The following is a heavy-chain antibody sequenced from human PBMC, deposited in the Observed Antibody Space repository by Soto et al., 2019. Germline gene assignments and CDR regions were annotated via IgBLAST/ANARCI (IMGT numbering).Heavy chain of an antibody. D-gene: IGHD3-10*01. CDR2: IIPLFGTP. CDR3: ARDRDDYGSGNYYNRIDF. CDR1: GGIFSTYA. V-gene: IGHV1-69*01. J-gene: IGHJ4*02. Sequence: QVQLVQSGAEVKKPGSSVKVSCTASGGIFSTYAIGWLRQAPGQGLEWMGGIIPLFGTPNYAQRLQGRVTITADESTSTAYMELSRLRSEDTAVYYCARDRDDYGSGNYYNRIDFWGQGTLVTVSS.